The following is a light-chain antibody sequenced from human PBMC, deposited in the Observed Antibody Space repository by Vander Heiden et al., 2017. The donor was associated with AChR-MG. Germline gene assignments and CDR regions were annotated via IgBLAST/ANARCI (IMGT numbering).Light chain of an antibody. CDR1: QGVRSF. CDR3: QQLNSYPLT. CDR2: AAS. J-gene: IGKJ4*01. V-gene: IGKV1-9*01. Sequence: IQLTQFPSSLSASVGDRVTITCRASQGVRSFLAWYQQKPGKVPKLLIYAASTLQSGVPSRFSGSGSGTDFTLTISSLQPEDFATYYCQQLNSYPLTFGGGTKVEFK.